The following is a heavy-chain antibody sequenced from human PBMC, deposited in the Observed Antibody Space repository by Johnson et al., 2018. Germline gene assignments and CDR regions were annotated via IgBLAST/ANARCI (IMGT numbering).Heavy chain of an antibody. CDR2: IVVGSGNT. CDR1: GFTFTSSA. Sequence: QLVQSGPEVKKPGTSVKVSCKASGFTFTSSAVQWVRQARGQRLEWIGWIVVGSGNTNYAQKFQERVTITRDMSPSTAYMELGSLGSEDTAVYYCAADREEPTGTDQHWGQGTLVTVSS. D-gene: IGHD1-14*01. V-gene: IGHV1-58*01. J-gene: IGHJ1*01. CDR3: AADREEPTGTDQH.